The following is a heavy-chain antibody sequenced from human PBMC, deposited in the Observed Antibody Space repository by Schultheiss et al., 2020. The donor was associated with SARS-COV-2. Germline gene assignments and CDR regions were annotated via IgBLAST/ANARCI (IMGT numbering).Heavy chain of an antibody. J-gene: IGHJ6*02. CDR3: AKCIAVAGTYYYYYGMDV. CDR2: IWYDGSNK. D-gene: IGHD6-19*01. Sequence: GGSLRLSCAASGFTFSSYGMHWVRQAPGKGLEWVAVIWYDGSNKYYADSVKGRFTISRDNSKNTLYLQMNSLRAEDTAVYYCAKCIAVAGTYYYYYGMDVWGQGTTVTVSS. CDR1: GFTFSSYG. V-gene: IGHV3-33*06.